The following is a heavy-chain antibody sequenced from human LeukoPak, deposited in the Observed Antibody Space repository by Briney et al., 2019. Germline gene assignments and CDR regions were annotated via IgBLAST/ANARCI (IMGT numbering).Heavy chain of an antibody. D-gene: IGHD3-22*01. J-gene: IGHJ4*02. V-gene: IGHV4-34*01. Sequence: SETLSLTCAVYGGSFSGYYWSWIRQPPGKGREWIGEINHSGSTNYNPSLKSRVTISVDTSKNQFSLKLSSVTAADTAVYYCARFNKITMIVVPWGQGTLVTVSS. CDR2: INHSGST. CDR3: ARFNKITMIVVP. CDR1: GGSFSGYY.